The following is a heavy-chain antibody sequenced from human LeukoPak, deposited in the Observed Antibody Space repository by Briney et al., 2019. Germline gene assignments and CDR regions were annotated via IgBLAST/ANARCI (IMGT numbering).Heavy chain of an antibody. D-gene: IGHD1/OR15-1a*01. J-gene: IGHJ6*02. CDR3: AKELEQYYYGMDV. V-gene: IGHV3-30*18. CDR2: ISYDGSNK. CDR1: GFTFSSYG. Sequence: QPGRSLRLSCAASGFTFSSYGMHWVRQAPGKGLEWVAVISYDGSNKYYADSVKGRFTISRDNSKNTLYLQMNSLRAEDTAVNYCAKELEQYYYGMDVWGQGTTVTVSS.